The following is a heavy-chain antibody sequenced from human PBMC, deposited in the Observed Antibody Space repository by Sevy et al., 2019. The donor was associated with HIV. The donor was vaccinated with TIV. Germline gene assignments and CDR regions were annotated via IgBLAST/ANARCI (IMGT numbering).Heavy chain of an antibody. CDR2: ISYDGSNK. Sequence: GGSLILSCAASGFTFSSYAMHWVRQAPGKGLEWVAVISYDGSNKYYADSVKGRFTISRDNSKNTLYLQMNSLRAEDTAVYYCARGGYYYGSGAQIGYYGMDVWGQGTTVTVSS. J-gene: IGHJ6*02. CDR3: ARGGYYYGSGAQIGYYGMDV. D-gene: IGHD3-10*01. V-gene: IGHV3-30-3*01. CDR1: GFTFSSYA.